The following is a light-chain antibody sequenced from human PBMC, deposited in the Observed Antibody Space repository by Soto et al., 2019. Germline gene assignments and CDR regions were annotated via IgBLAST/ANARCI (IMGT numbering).Light chain of an antibody. V-gene: IGLV2-8*01. CDR3: APWDDSLNGYV. CDR2: GVD. Sequence: QSVLTQPPSASGSPGQSVTISCTGTNRDIGYYDFVSWYQQLPGKAPKLMIYGVDKRPSGVPDRFSASKSGTSASLAISGLQSEDEGDYYCAPWDDSLNGYVFGPGTKLTVL. J-gene: IGLJ1*01. CDR1: NRDIGYYDF.